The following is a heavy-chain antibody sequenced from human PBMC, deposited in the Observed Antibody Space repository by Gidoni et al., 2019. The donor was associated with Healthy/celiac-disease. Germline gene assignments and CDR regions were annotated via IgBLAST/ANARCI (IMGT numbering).Heavy chain of an antibody. Sequence: EVQLVQSGAELKKPGESLKISCTGSGYSFTSYWLGWVRQMHGKGREWMRIIYPGDSDTRYSPSFQGQFTISADKSISTAYLQWSSLKASDTAMYYCARHAGRAAVAGSFDYWGQGTLVTVSS. V-gene: IGHV5-51*01. CDR2: IYPGDSDT. D-gene: IGHD6-19*01. CDR1: GYSFTSYW. CDR3: ARHAGRAAVAGSFDY. J-gene: IGHJ4*02.